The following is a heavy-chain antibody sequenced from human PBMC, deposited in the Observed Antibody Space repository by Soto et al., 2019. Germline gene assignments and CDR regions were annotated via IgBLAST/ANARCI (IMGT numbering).Heavy chain of an antibody. Sequence: ASVKFSCKASGYTFTAYYLHWVRQAPGQGLEWMGWINPNSGDTNYAQKFQGRVTMSRDTSISTAYMGLSRLGSGDTAMYYCAVGENWHNLFDFWGQGTLVTVSS. J-gene: IGHJ4*02. CDR1: GYTFTAYY. CDR3: AVGENWHNLFDF. CDR2: INPNSGDT. V-gene: IGHV1-2*02. D-gene: IGHD3-16*01.